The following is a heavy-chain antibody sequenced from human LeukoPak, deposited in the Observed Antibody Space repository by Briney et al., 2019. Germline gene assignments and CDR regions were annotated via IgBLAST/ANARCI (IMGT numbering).Heavy chain of an antibody. CDR1: GFTVSSNY. Sequence: GGSLRLSCAASGFTVSSNYMSWVRQAPGKGLEWVANIKQDGSEKYYVDSVKGRFTISRDNAKNSLHLQMSSLRAEDTAVYYCARGLRFGLGGDYWGQGTLVTVSS. V-gene: IGHV3-7*04. D-gene: IGHD3-10*01. J-gene: IGHJ4*02. CDR3: ARGLRFGLGGDY. CDR2: IKQDGSEK.